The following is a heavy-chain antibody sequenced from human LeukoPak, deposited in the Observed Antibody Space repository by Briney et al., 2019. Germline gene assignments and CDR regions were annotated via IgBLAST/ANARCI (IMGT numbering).Heavy chain of an antibody. D-gene: IGHD4-17*01. CDR1: GFTFSSYS. J-gene: IGHJ4*02. CDR2: ISGSGGST. V-gene: IGHV3-23*01. Sequence: GGSLRLSCAASGFTFSSYSMNWVRQAPAKGLEWVSAISGSGGSTYYADSVKGRFTISRDNSKNTLYLQMNSLRAEDTAVYYCASFYGDYEVQFDYWGQGTLVTVSS. CDR3: ASFYGDYEVQFDY.